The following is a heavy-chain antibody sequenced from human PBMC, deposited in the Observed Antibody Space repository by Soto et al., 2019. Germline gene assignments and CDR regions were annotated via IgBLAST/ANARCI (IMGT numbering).Heavy chain of an antibody. CDR3: AKVGVLGSPEYYYYYGMDV. Sequence: GGSLRLSCAASGFTFSSYGMHWVRQAPGKGLEWVAVISYDGSNKYYADSVKGRFTISRDNSKNTLYLQMNSLRAEDTAVYYCAKVGVLGSPEYYYYYGMDVWGQGTTVTVSS. D-gene: IGHD1-26*01. V-gene: IGHV3-30*18. CDR2: ISYDGSNK. CDR1: GFTFSSYG. J-gene: IGHJ6*02.